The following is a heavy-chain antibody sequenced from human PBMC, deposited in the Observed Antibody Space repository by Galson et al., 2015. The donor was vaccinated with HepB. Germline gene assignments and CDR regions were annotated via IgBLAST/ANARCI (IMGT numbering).Heavy chain of an antibody. Sequence: QSGAEVKKPGESLKISCKGSGYSFTSYWIGWVRQMPGKGLEWMGIIYPGDSDTRYSPSFQGQVTISADKSISTAYLQWSSLKASDTAMYYCARPSDTAMPVYGMDVWGQGTTVTVSS. V-gene: IGHV5-51*01. J-gene: IGHJ6*02. CDR2: IYPGDSDT. CDR1: GYSFTSYW. CDR3: ARPSDTAMPVYGMDV. D-gene: IGHD5-18*01.